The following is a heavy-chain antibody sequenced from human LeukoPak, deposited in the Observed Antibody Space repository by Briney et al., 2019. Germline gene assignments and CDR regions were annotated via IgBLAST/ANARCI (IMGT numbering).Heavy chain of an antibody. V-gene: IGHV3-74*01. J-gene: IGHJ3*02. CDR2: INSDGSWT. D-gene: IGHD3-22*01. Sequence: GGSLRLSCAASGNYWMHWVRQAPGKGLVWVSHINSDGSWTSYADSVKGRFTISKDNAKNTVYLQMNSLRAEDTAVYYCARLLTYDNGGADAFDIWGQGTMVTVSS. CDR3: ARLLTYDNGGADAFDI. CDR1: GNYW.